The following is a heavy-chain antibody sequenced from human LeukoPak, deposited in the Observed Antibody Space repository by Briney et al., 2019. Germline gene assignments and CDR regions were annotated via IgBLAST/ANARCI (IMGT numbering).Heavy chain of an antibody. CDR1: GFTFSNAW. Sequence: GGSLRLSCAASGFTFSNAWMCWVRQAPGKGLEWVGRIKSKTDGGTTDYAAPVKGRFTISRDDSKNTLYLQMNSLKTEDTAVYYCTTDMYSSSWYYYYYYMDVWGKGTTVTVSS. J-gene: IGHJ6*03. CDR3: TTDMYSSSWYYYYYYMDV. CDR2: IKSKTDGGTT. V-gene: IGHV3-15*01. D-gene: IGHD6-13*01.